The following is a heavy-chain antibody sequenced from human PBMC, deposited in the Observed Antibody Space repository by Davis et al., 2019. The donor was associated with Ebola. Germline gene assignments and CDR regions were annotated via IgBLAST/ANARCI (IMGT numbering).Heavy chain of an antibody. D-gene: IGHD1-26*01. J-gene: IGHJ4*02. V-gene: IGHV3-23*01. CDR2: ISGGGHST. Sequence: GESLKISCAASGFTFSSYAMSWVRQAPGKGLEWVSLISGGGHSTYYADSVKGRFTISRDNAKNSLYLQMNSLRAEDTAVYYCARELVGATTTSFDYWGQGTLVTVSS. CDR3: ARELVGATTTSFDY. CDR1: GFTFSSYA.